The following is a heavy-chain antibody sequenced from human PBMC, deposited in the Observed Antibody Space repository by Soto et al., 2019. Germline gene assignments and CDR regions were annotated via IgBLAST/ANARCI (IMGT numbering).Heavy chain of an antibody. CDR3: ARHRPSGSYYRLDY. CDR2: IYYSGST. Sequence: SETLSLTCTLSGGSISSSSYYWGWIRQPPGKGLEWIGIIYYSGSTYYNPSLKSRVTISGDTSKNQFSLNLGSVTAADTAVYYCARHRPSGSYYRLDYWGQGTLVTAPQ. J-gene: IGHJ4*02. V-gene: IGHV4-39*01. D-gene: IGHD1-26*01. CDR1: GGSISSSSYY.